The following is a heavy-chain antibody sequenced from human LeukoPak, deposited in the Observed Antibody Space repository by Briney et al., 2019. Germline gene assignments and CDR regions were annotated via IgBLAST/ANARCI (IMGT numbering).Heavy chain of an antibody. Sequence: SGKVSCKASGGTFSSYAISWVRQAPGQGLEWMGGIIPIFGTANYAQKFQGRVTITADESTSTAYMELSSLRSEDTAVYYCARGGDVVPAALGLNWFDPWGQGTLVTVSS. CDR2: IIPIFGTA. CDR3: ARGGDVVPAALGLNWFDP. D-gene: IGHD2-2*01. V-gene: IGHV1-69*13. CDR1: GGTFSSYA. J-gene: IGHJ5*02.